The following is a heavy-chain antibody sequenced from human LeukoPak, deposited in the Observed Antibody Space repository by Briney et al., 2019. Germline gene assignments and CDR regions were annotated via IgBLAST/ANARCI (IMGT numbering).Heavy chain of an antibody. CDR2: ISYDGSNK. CDR3: ARDRPTDSSGWPLDAFDI. CDR1: GFTFSSYA. V-gene: IGHV3-30-3*01. D-gene: IGHD6-19*01. Sequence: PGRSLRLSCAASGFTFSSYAMHWVRQAPGKGLEWVAVISYDGSNKYYADSVKGRFTISRDNSKNTLYLQMNSLRAEDTAVYYCARDRPTDSSGWPLDAFDIWGQGTMVTVSS. J-gene: IGHJ3*02.